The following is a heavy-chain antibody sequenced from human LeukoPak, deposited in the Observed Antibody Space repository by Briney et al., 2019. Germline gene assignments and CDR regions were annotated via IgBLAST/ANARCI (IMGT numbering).Heavy chain of an antibody. CDR3: ARMGSVYGKFDH. J-gene: IGHJ4*02. V-gene: IGHV4-4*07. D-gene: IGHD5/OR15-5a*01. CDR2: IYASGST. Sequence: SETLSLTCTGSGCSISGYYWSWIRQPAGKGLEWIGRIYASGSTNYNPSLKSRVTMSVDTSKNQFSLKLTSVTAADTAVYHCARMGSVYGKFDHWGQGTLVTVSS. CDR1: GCSISGYY.